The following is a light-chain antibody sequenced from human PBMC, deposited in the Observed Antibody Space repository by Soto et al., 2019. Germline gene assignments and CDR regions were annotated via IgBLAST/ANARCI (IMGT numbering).Light chain of an antibody. V-gene: IGKV3-15*01. Sequence: ETVMTQSPATLSVSPGERATLSCRASQSVNSNLAWYQQKLGQAPRVLIYGASTRATGIPDRFSGSGSGTEFILTISSIEPEDFAVYYCQQRSSWPWTFGQGTKLEIK. CDR1: QSVNSN. J-gene: IGKJ1*01. CDR3: QQRSSWPWT. CDR2: GAS.